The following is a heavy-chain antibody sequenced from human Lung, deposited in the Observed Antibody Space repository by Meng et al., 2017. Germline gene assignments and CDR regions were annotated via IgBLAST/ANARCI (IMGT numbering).Heavy chain of an antibody. Sequence: GGSLRLSCAASGFTFSDYWMTWVRQAPGKRLEWVANIKRDGSEKKYVDAVKGRFTISRDNGQNSVYLQLNSLRDEDTAVYYCARSITVGANNWFHPWGQGTLVTVSS. CDR2: IKRDGSEK. D-gene: IGHD1-26*01. CDR1: GFTFSDYW. J-gene: IGHJ5*02. CDR3: ARSITVGANNWFHP. V-gene: IGHV3-7*01.